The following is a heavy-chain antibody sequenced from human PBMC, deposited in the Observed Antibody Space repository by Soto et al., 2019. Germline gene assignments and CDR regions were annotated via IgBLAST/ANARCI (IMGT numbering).Heavy chain of an antibody. D-gene: IGHD3-10*01. CDR2: VYYSGSA. CDR1: GGSISSYY. Sequence: SETLSLTCTVSGGSISSYYWSWIRQPPGKGLEWIGYVYYSGSANYNPSLKSRVTISVDTSKNQFSLNLRSVTAADTAVYFCTRIYGSPAYYFDYWVRGTLVTVSS. J-gene: IGHJ4*02. CDR3: TRIYGSPAYYFDY. V-gene: IGHV4-59*01.